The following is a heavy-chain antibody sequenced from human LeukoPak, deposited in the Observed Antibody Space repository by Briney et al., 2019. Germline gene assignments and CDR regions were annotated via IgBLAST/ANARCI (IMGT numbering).Heavy chain of an antibody. J-gene: IGHJ4*02. Sequence: PSETLSLTCTVSGASISSTTYYWGWIRQPPRKGLEWIASIYYSGSTYYNPSLKSRVTISVDTSKNQFSLKLSSVTAADTAVYYCARHSLHYYDSSGYYYWGQGTLVTVSS. D-gene: IGHD3-22*01. CDR1: GASISSTTYY. CDR2: IYYSGST. CDR3: ARHSLHYYDSSGYYY. V-gene: IGHV4-39*01.